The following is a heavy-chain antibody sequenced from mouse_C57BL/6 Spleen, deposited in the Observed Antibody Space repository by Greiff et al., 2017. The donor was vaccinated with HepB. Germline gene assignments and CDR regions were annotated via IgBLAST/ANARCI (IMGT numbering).Heavy chain of an antibody. Sequence: QVHVKQPGAELVRPGSSVKLSCQSSGYTFTSYWMHWVPQRPIQGLEWIGNIDPSDSETHYNQKFKDKATLTVDKSSSTAYMQLSSLTSEDSAVYYCAREGDGYPPWFAYWGQGTLVTVSA. V-gene: IGHV1-52*01. J-gene: IGHJ3*01. D-gene: IGHD2-3*01. CDR3: AREGDGYPPWFAY. CDR2: IDPSDSET. CDR1: GYTFTSYW.